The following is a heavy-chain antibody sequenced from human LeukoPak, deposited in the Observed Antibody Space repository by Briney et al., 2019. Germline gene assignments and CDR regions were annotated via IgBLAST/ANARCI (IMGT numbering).Heavy chain of an antibody. V-gene: IGHV1-2*02. D-gene: IGHD2/OR15-2a*01. CDR2: IGPHSTFT. J-gene: IGHJ4*02. Sequence: ASMKVSCKSSGFTSTDHYIHWVRQGPGQGLEWMGYIGPHSTFTSSPQEFQGRVTMTRDASMSTAYMELTRLTSDDTAVYYCVREGEGPLSKDFDYWGQGTLVTVSS. CDR1: GFTSTDHY. CDR3: VREGEGPLSKDFDY.